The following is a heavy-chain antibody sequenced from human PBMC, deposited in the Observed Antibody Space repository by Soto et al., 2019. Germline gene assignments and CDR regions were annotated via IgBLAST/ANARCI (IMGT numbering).Heavy chain of an antibody. CDR1: GGSISSYY. D-gene: IGHD2-15*01. V-gene: IGHV4-59*01. CDR2: IYYSGST. CDR3: ARDHCSGGSCYPNWYFDL. J-gene: IGHJ2*01. Sequence: QVQLQESGPGLVKPSETLSLTCTVSGGSISSYYWSWIRQPPGKGLEWIGYIYYSGSTNYNPSLKSRVTISVDTSKNQFSLRLNSVTAADTAMYYCARDHCSGGSCYPNWYFDLWGRGTLVTVSS.